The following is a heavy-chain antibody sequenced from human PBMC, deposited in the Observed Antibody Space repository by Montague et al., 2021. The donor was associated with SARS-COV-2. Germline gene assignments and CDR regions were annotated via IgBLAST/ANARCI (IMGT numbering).Heavy chain of an antibody. CDR3: ARAQKTISGMLIPPYYFDF. D-gene: IGHD3-3*01. V-gene: IGHV4-4*02. J-gene: IGHJ4*02. CDR1: GHSIWSSDW. Sequence: SETLSLTCSVSGHSIWSSDWWTWVRQPPGKGLEWIGEIYYSGSTTYNTSPKSRVTISVDKSKNQFSLTLTSLTAADTAVYYCARAQKTISGMLIPPYYFDFWGQGTLVTVSS. CDR2: IYYSGST.